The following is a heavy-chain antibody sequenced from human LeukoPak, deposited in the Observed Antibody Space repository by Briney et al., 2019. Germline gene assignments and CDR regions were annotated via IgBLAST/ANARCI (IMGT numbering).Heavy chain of an antibody. CDR2: INHSGST. CDR3: ARVYSSSWQRGWFDP. Sequence: PSETLSLTCAVYGGSFSGYYWSRIRQPPGKGLEWIGEINHSGSTNYNPSLKSRVTISVDTSKNQFSLKLSSVTAADTAVYYCARVYSSSWQRGWFDPWGQGTLVTVSS. J-gene: IGHJ5*02. V-gene: IGHV4-34*01. CDR1: GGSFSGYY. D-gene: IGHD6-13*01.